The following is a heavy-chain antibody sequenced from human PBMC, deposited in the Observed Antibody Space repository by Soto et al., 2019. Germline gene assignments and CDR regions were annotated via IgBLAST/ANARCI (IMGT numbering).Heavy chain of an antibody. CDR2: ISGSGGST. V-gene: IGHV3-23*01. D-gene: IGHD1-7*01. CDR3: AKVHGSTVGLALIGFYFDF. J-gene: IGHJ4*02. CDR1: GGTCVNFG. Sequence: PVVSHRLSWGASGGTCVNFGMSWVSQAPGNGLEWVSSISGSGGSTYYADSVKGRFTISRDNSKNTLYLQMNSLRAEDTAVYYCAKVHGSTVGLALIGFYFDFWGQGPLVSVSS.